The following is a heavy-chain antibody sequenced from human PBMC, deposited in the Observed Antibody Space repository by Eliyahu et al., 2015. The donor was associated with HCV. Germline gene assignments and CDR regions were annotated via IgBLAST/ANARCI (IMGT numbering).Heavy chain of an antibody. CDR3: ASGGGGIAVTGTGGWFDP. D-gene: IGHD6-19*01. J-gene: IGHJ5*02. Sequence: QVQLQESGPGLVKPSETLSLTCTVSGGXITTYYWSWXRQPPGKGLEXIGYIHYSGSTNYNPSLKSRVTISIDTSKNQLSLNLTSVTAADTAMYYCASGGGGIAVTGTGGWFDPWGQGTLVTVSS. CDR1: GGXITTYY. V-gene: IGHV4-59*01. CDR2: IHYSGST.